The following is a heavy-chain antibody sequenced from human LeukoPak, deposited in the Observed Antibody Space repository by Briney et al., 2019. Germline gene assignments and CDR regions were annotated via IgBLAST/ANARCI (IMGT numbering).Heavy chain of an antibody. Sequence: SETLSLTCTVSGGSISSYYWSWIRQPAGKGLEWIGRIYTTGSVDYNPSLKSRVTISIDTSKKHFSLKLTSVTAANTAVYYCARGAPPQNWGQGTLVTVSS. CDR2: IYTTGSV. V-gene: IGHV4-4*07. J-gene: IGHJ4*02. CDR1: GGSISSYY. CDR3: ARGAPPQN.